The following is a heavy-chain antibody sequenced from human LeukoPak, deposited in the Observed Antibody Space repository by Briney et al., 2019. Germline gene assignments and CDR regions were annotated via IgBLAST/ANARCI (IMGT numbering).Heavy chain of an antibody. CDR3: AKVQLGIGVDY. CDR2: ISDGGSRT. J-gene: IGHJ4*02. Sequence: GGSLRLSCAAAGFSFSSYAVSWVRQAPGRGLEWVSGISDGGSRTYYADSVKGRFTISRDDSKNTLYLQMNSLRAEDTAVYYCAKVQLGIGVDYWGQGTLVTVSS. V-gene: IGHV3-23*01. D-gene: IGHD7-27*01. CDR1: GFSFSSYA.